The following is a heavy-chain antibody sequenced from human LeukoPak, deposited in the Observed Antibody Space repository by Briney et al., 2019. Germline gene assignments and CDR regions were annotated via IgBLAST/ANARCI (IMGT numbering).Heavy chain of an antibody. J-gene: IGHJ4*02. CDR3: ARDLTHYFDY. Sequence: GRSLRLSCAASGFTFSSYAMHWVRQAPGKGLEWVAVIWYDGSNKYYADSVKGRFTISRDNSKNTMYLQMNSLRVEDTAVYYCARDLTHYFDYWGQGTLVTVSS. CDR1: GFTFSSYA. CDR2: IWYDGSNK. V-gene: IGHV3-33*08.